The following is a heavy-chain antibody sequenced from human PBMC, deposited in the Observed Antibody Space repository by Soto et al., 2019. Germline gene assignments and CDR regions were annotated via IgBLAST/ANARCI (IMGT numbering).Heavy chain of an antibody. CDR3: ARGLANCTNGVCSENWFDP. CDR2: MNPNSGNT. Sequence: ASVKVSCKASGYTFTSYDINWVRQATGQGLEWMGWMNPNSGNTGYAQKFQGRVTMTRNTSISTAYMELSSLRSEETAVYYCARGLANCTNGVCSENWFDPWGQGTLVTVSS. J-gene: IGHJ5*02. CDR1: GYTFTSYD. D-gene: IGHD2-8*01. V-gene: IGHV1-8*01.